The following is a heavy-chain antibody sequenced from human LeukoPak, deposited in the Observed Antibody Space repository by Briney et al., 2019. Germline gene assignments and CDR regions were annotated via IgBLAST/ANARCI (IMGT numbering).Heavy chain of an antibody. CDR2: IKEDGSKK. J-gene: IGHJ4*02. Sequence: PGGSQRLSCVASGFSFRNYWMSWVRQAPGKGLEWVANIKEDGSKKNHLDSVKGRFTISRDNAKNFLYLQMNSLRVEDTALYYCARDGDGRGEDFDYWGQGILVTVSS. D-gene: IGHD4-17*01. V-gene: IGHV3-7*01. CDR1: GFSFRNYW. CDR3: ARDGDGRGEDFDY.